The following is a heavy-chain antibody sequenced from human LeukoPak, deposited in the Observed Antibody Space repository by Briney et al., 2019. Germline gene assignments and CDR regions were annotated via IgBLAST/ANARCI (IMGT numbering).Heavy chain of an antibody. J-gene: IGHJ4*02. CDR1: GYTFTSYG. CDR3: ARTRAAYCSGDCY. D-gene: IGHD2-21*01. CDR2: ISAYNGNK. Sequence: ASVKVSCKASGYTFTSYGISWVRQAPGQGLEWMGWISAYNGNKKYAQKLQGRVTMTPDTSTNTAYMELRSLRSDETDVYDCARTRAAYCSGDCYWGQGTLVTVSS. V-gene: IGHV1-18*01.